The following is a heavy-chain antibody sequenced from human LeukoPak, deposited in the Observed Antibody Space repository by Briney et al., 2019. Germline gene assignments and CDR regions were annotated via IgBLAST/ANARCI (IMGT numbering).Heavy chain of an antibody. CDR3: AKDRGIVATYFDY. CDR2: ISYDGSNK. Sequence: GSLRLSCAASGFTFSSYGMHWVRQAPGKGLEWVALISYDGSNKYYADSVKGRFTISRDNSKNTLYLQMNSLRAEDTAVYYCAKDRGIVATYFDYWGQGTLVTVSS. V-gene: IGHV3-30*18. D-gene: IGHD5-12*01. CDR1: GFTFSSYG. J-gene: IGHJ4*02.